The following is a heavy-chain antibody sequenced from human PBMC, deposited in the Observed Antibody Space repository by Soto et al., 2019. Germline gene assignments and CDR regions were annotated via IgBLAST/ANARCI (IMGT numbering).Heavy chain of an antibody. CDR2: IYYSGSS. Sequence: SETLSLTCTVSGGSISTYYWNWIRQPPGKGLEWIGDIYYSGSSNYNPSLKSRVTISVDTSKNQFSLKLSSVTAADTAVYYCAGLQINYYYMDVRGKGTTVTVSS. V-gene: IGHV4-59*01. CDR3: AGLQINYYYMDV. D-gene: IGHD1-1*01. CDR1: GGSISTYY. J-gene: IGHJ6*03.